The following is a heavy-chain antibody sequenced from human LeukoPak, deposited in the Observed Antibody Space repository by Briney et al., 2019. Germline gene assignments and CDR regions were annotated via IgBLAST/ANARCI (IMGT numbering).Heavy chain of an antibody. CDR3: AKGSYYDSSGSFYFDY. D-gene: IGHD3-22*01. CDR2: ISGRGDNT. V-gene: IGHV3-23*01. J-gene: IGHJ4*02. CDR1: GFTFSSYA. Sequence: GGSLRLSCAASGFTFSSYAISWVRQAPGKGLEWVSGISGRGDNTYYADSVKGRFTISRDNSKNTLYVQVNSLGTEDTAAYYCAKGSYYDSSGSFYFDYWGQGTLVTVSS.